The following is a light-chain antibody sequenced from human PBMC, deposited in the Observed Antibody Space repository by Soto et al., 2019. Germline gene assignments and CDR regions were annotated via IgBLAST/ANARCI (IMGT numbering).Light chain of an antibody. CDR3: QQYESYSPWT. Sequence: DIQMTQSPSTLPASVGDRVTITCRASQSISSWLAWYQQKPGKAPKLLIYDASTLQSGVPSRYSGSGSGTEFTLTISNLQPDDFATYYCQQYESYSPWTFGQGTKVDIK. V-gene: IGKV1-5*01. CDR2: DAS. CDR1: QSISSW. J-gene: IGKJ1*01.